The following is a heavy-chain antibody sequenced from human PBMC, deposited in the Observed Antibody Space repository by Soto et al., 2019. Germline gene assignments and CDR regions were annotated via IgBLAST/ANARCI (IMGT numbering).Heavy chain of an antibody. CDR1: GGSISRYY. D-gene: IGHD3-10*01. J-gene: IGHJ5*02. CDR3: ARSPSTMVRGGHWFDP. CDR2: IYYSGST. Sequence: SETLSLTCTVSGGSISRYYRSWIGQPPGKGKERIGYIYYSGSTNYNPSLKSRVTRSVDTTKNQFSLKLSSVTAADTAVYYCARSPSTMVRGGHWFDPWGQGTLVTVSS. V-gene: IGHV4-59*01.